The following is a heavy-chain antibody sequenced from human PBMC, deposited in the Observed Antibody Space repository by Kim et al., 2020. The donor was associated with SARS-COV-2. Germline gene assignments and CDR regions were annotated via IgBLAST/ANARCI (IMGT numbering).Heavy chain of an antibody. CDR1: GFTFGTYD. V-gene: IGHV3-23*01. CDR2: VSRGGDTT. D-gene: IGHD2-8*02. Sequence: GGSLRLSCATSGFTFGTYDMSWVRQAPGKGLEWVSAVSRGGDTTYYADSVKGRFTISRDNSRNTLYLQMNNLRAEDTALYHCAKEKVGYCFGGACSLWGRGTLVTVSS. CDR3: AKEKVGYCFGGACSL. J-gene: IGHJ4*02.